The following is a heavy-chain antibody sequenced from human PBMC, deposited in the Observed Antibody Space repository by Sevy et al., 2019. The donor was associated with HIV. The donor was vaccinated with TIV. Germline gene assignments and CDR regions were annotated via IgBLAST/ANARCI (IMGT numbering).Heavy chain of an antibody. CDR3: AKAGGYCDFWSGNFRSHTAGPLDY. CDR1: GFTFSSYA. Sequence: GGSLRLSCAASGFTFSSYAMSWVRQAPGKGLEWDSAISGSGGSTYDADSVKGRFTISRDNSKNTLYLQMNSLRAEDTAVYYCAKAGGYCDFWSGNFRSHTAGPLDYWGQGTLVTVSS. CDR2: ISGSGGST. D-gene: IGHD3-3*01. J-gene: IGHJ4*02. V-gene: IGHV3-23*01.